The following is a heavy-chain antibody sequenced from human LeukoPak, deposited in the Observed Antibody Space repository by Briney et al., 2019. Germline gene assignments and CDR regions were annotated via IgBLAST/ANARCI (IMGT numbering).Heavy chain of an antibody. V-gene: IGHV3-23*01. Sequence: GGSLRLSCAASGFTFSSYAMSWVRQAPGKGLEWVSAISGSGGSTYYADSVKGRFTISRDNSKNTLYLQMNSLRAEDTAVYYCARSPSYYDSSGPRGYFDLWGRGTLVTVSS. CDR2: ISGSGGST. D-gene: IGHD3-22*01. CDR3: ARSPSYYDSSGPRGYFDL. J-gene: IGHJ2*01. CDR1: GFTFSSYA.